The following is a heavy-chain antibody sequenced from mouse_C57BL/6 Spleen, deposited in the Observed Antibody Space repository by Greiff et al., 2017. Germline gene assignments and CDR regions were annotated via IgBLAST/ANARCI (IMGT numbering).Heavy chain of an antibody. CDR3: ARTDYYGSSPYFDY. D-gene: IGHD1-1*01. V-gene: IGHV1-81*01. J-gene: IGHJ2*01. CDR2: IYPRSGNT. Sequence: LQESGAELARPGASVKLSCKASGYTFTSYGISWVKQRTGQGLEWIGEIYPRSGNTYYNEKFKGKATLTADKSSSTAYMELRSLTSEDSAVYFCARTDYYGSSPYFDYWGQGTTLTVSS. CDR1: GYTFTSYG.